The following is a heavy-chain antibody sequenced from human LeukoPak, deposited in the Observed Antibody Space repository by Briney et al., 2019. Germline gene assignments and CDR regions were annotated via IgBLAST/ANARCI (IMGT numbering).Heavy chain of an antibody. CDR2: ISAYNGNT. Sequence: ASVKVSCKASGYTFTSYGISWVRQAPGQGLEWMGWISAYNGNTNYAQKLQGRVTMTTDTSTSTAYMELRSLRSDDTAVYYCARSRGDISSLDYYYYGMDVWGKGTTVTVSS. V-gene: IGHV1-18*04. CDR1: GYTFTSYG. D-gene: IGHD3-9*01. J-gene: IGHJ6*04. CDR3: ARSRGDISSLDYYYYGMDV.